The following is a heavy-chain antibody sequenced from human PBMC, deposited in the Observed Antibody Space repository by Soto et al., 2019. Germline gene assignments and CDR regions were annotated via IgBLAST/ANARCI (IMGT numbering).Heavy chain of an antibody. CDR2: ISGSGGST. D-gene: IGHD3-3*01. CDR1: GFTFSSYA. Sequence: EVQLLESGGGLVQPGGSLRLSCAASGFTFSSYAMSWVRQAPGKGLEWVSAISGSGGSTYYADSVKGRFTISRDNSKNTLYLQMNSLRAEDTAVYYCVGGEAIFGVVIIDVDAFDIWGQGTMVTVSS. V-gene: IGHV3-23*01. J-gene: IGHJ3*02. CDR3: VGGEAIFGVVIIDVDAFDI.